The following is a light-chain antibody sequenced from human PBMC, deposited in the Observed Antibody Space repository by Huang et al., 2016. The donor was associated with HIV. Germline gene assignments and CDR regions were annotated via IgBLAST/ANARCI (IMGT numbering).Light chain of an antibody. CDR3: QQSYNTPLT. CDR2: AAS. Sequence: DIQMTHSPSSLSASVGDTVTITCRASQSISNYLNWYQQKPGKAPKRLVYAASSLQSGVPSRVSGSGSGTDFTLTSSSLQPEDFATYYCQQSYNTPLTFGQGTRLEMK. J-gene: IGKJ5*01. CDR1: QSISNY. V-gene: IGKV1-39*01.